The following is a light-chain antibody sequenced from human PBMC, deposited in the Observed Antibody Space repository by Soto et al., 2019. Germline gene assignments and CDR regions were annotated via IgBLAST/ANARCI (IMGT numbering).Light chain of an antibody. CDR1: QSVSSN. CDR2: GAS. V-gene: IGKV3-15*01. J-gene: IGKJ1*01. CDR3: QQYNNWPQT. Sequence: EIVMTQSPATLSVSPGERATLSCRASQSVSSNLAGYQQKPGQAPRLLIYGASTRATGIPARFSGSRSGTEFTLAISSLQSEDFSVYYCQQYNNWPQTFGQGTKVEIK.